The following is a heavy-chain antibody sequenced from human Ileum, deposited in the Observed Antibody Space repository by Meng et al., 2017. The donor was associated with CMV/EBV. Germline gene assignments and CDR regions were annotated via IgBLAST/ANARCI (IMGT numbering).Heavy chain of an antibody. Sequence: QSAESGHGLLKASATLSLICRVSGDSISSGSYYWGWIRQAPGKGLEWIGSIYYSGSMYRNPSLKSRITMSVDTSKNQFSLKMSSVTTADTATYYCARDLAPLYDSSGFSLGQGTLVTVSS. CDR3: ARDLAPLYDSSGFS. V-gene: IGHV4-39*07. CDR1: GDSISSGSYY. D-gene: IGHD3-22*01. J-gene: IGHJ5*02. CDR2: IYYSGSM.